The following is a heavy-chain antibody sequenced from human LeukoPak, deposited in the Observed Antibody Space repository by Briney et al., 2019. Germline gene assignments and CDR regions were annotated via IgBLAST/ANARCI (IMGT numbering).Heavy chain of an antibody. CDR2: IFYAGST. V-gene: IGHV4-61*08. D-gene: IGHD5-18*01. Sequence: SETLSLTCSVSGGSISSGAYYWSWIRQPPGKGLEWIGYIFYAGSTTYNPSLRSRVTISIDTSKNQFSLRLNSVTAADTAVYYCASGDRGYSYGPLDYWGQGTLVTVSS. J-gene: IGHJ4*02. CDR3: ASGDRGYSYGPLDY. CDR1: GGSISSGAYY.